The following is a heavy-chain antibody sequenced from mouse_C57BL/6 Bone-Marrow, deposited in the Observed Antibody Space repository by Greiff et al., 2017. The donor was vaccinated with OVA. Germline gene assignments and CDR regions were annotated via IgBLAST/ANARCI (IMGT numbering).Heavy chain of an antibody. CDR1: GYTFTSYW. CDR3: AREGYYYAWFAY. J-gene: IGHJ3*01. D-gene: IGHD1-1*01. V-gene: IGHV1-69*01. CDR2: IDPSDSYT. Sequence: QVQLQQPGAELVMPGASVKLSCKASGYTFTSYWMHWVKQRPGQGLEWIGEIDPSDSYTNYNLKFKGKSTLTVDKSSSTAYMQLSSLTSEDSAVYYCAREGYYYAWFAYWGQGTLVTVSA.